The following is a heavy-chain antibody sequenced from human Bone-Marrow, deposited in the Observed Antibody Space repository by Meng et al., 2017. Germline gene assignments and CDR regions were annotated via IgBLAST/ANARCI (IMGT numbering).Heavy chain of an antibody. J-gene: IGHJ4*02. V-gene: IGHV1-18*01. CDR2: ISAYNGNT. CDR3: ARDPHYYDSSGYFPFDY. CDR1: GSTFTRYG. Sequence: VQPVQSGAGVKKPGASVKVSCKASGSTFTRYGSSWVQQAPGQGLEWMGWISAYNGNTNYAQKLQGRVTMTTDTSTSTAYMELRSLRSDDTAVYYCARDPHYYDSSGYFPFDYWGQGTLVTVSS. D-gene: IGHD3-22*01.